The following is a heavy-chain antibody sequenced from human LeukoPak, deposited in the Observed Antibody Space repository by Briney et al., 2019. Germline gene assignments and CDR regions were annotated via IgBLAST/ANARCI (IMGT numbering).Heavy chain of an antibody. Sequence: ASETLSLTCAVYGGSFSGYYWSWIRQPPGKGLEWIGEINHSGSTNYNPSLKSRVTISVDTSKNQFSLKLSSVTAADTAVYYCARGPHSSGWSAYYYGMDVWGQGTTVTVSS. J-gene: IGHJ6*02. V-gene: IGHV4-34*01. D-gene: IGHD6-19*01. CDR3: ARGPHSSGWSAYYYGMDV. CDR2: INHSGST. CDR1: GGSFSGYY.